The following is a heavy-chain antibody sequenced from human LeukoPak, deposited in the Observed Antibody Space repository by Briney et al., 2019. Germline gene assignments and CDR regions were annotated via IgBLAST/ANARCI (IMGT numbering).Heavy chain of an antibody. J-gene: IGHJ6*03. CDR2: FDPEDGET. Sequence: ASVKVSCKVSGYTLTELSMHWVRQAPGEGLEWMGGFDPEDGETIYAQKFQGRVTMTEDTSTDTAYMELSSLRSEDTAVYYCAASIVVVPAAIYTYYMDVWGKGTTVTVSS. V-gene: IGHV1-24*01. CDR1: GYTLTELS. CDR3: AASIVVVPAAIYTYYMDV. D-gene: IGHD2-2*01.